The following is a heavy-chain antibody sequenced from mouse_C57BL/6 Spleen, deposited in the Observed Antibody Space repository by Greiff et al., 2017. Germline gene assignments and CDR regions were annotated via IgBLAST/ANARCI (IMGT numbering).Heavy chain of an antibody. V-gene: IGHV1-80*01. J-gene: IGHJ2*01. Sequence: VKLQESGAELVKPGASVKISCKASGYAFSSYWMNWVKQRPGKGLEWIGQIYPGDGDTNYNGKFKGKATLTADKSSSTAYMQLSSLTSEDSAVYFCARSYGSSSFDYWGQGTTLTVSS. CDR3: ARSYGSSSFDY. CDR1: GYAFSSYW. D-gene: IGHD1-1*01. CDR2: IYPGDGDT.